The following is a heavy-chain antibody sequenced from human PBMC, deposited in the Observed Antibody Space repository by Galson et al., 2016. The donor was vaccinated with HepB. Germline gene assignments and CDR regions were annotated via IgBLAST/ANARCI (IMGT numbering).Heavy chain of an antibody. J-gene: IGHJ4*02. CDR1: GFIVSDND. V-gene: IGHV3-53*01. Sequence: SLRLSCAASGFIVSDNDMTWVRQAPGKGLEWVAIFRSGGDKSYAESVKGRFIISTDNSKNTIYLQMNSLRAEDTAIYYCAGGAGWESEYWGQGTLVTVSS. D-gene: IGHD1-26*01. CDR3: AGGAGWESEY. CDR2: FRSGGDK.